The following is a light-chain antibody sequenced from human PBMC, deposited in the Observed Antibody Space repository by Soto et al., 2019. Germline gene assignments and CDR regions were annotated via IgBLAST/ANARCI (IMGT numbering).Light chain of an antibody. Sequence: EIVLTQSPGTLSLSPGERATLFCRTSQSVSSSYLAWYQQKLGQAPRLLIYGASSRATGIPDRFSGSGSGTDFTLTISRLEPEDFAVYYCQQYCTSFWTFGQGTKVEIK. CDR3: QQYCTSFWT. CDR2: GAS. J-gene: IGKJ1*01. V-gene: IGKV3-20*01. CDR1: QSVSSSY.